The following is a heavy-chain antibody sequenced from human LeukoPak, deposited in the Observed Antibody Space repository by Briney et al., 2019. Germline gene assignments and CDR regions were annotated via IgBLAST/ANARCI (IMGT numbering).Heavy chain of an antibody. Sequence: TGGSLRLSCAASGLTFSSNYMSWVRQAPGKGLEWVSDINSGDSTNYADSVKGRLTISRDTYKNTVYLQMNRLRAEDTAVYYCARELGLRTIDAFDLWGQGTLVTVSS. CDR1: GLTFSSNY. V-gene: IGHV3-66*01. CDR2: INSGDST. D-gene: IGHD2-21*02. CDR3: ARELGLRTIDAFDL. J-gene: IGHJ3*01.